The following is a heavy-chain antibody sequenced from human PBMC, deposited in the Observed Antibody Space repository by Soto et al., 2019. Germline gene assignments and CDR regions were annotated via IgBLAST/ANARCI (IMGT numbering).Heavy chain of an antibody. D-gene: IGHD7-27*01. Sequence: PGGSLRLSCAVSGFTVSNNYMSWVRQAPGKGLEGVAVIYSGGYTAYGDSVKGRFTISRDNSKNTLYLQMNSLRADDTAVYYCAKRGLLTGVAYFDFWGLGTLVTVSS. CDR3: AKRGLLTGVAYFDF. J-gene: IGHJ4*02. CDR1: GFTVSNNY. CDR2: IYSGGYT. V-gene: IGHV3-53*01.